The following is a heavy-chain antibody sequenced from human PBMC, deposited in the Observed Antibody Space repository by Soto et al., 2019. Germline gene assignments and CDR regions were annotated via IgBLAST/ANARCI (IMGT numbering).Heavy chain of an antibody. Sequence: EVQLVESGGGLVQPGGSLRLSCTVSEFTFSRDWMHWVRQTPGKGLVWFSRINADGIRTDYAVSVKGRFTISRDNAKNTLFLQMNSLRAEDTAVYYCSRGSSDWPGVDSWCQGTLVTVS. J-gene: IGHJ4*02. CDR3: SRGSSDWPGVDS. CDR1: EFTFSRDW. D-gene: IGHD6-19*01. V-gene: IGHV3-74*01. CDR2: INADGIRT.